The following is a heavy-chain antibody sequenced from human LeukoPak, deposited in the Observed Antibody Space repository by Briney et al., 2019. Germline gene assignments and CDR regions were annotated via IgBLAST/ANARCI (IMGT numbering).Heavy chain of an antibody. CDR2: ISYDGSNK. Sequence: GGSLRLSCAASGFTFSSYAMHWVRQAPGKGLEWVAVISYDGSNKYYADSVKGRFTISRDNSKNTLYLQMNSLRAEDTAVYYCARGFVVVYYFDYWGQGTLVTVSS. D-gene: IGHD3-22*01. V-gene: IGHV3-30-3*01. CDR3: ARGFVVVYYFDY. J-gene: IGHJ4*02. CDR1: GFTFSSYA.